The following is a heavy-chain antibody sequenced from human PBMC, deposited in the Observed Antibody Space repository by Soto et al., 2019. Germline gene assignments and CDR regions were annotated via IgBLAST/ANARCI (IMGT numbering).Heavy chain of an antibody. Sequence: VQLVESGGGLVQPGGSLRLSCAASGFTFSSYWMHWVRQAPGKGLVWVALISYDGSNKYYADSVRGRFTISRDSSTNTLFLQMNSLRAADTAVYYCGRCTSTSCHLGSDYWGQGTLVTVSS. D-gene: IGHD2-2*01. CDR1: GFTFSSYW. CDR3: GRCTSTSCHLGSDY. CDR2: ISYDGSNK. J-gene: IGHJ4*02. V-gene: IGHV3-30-3*01.